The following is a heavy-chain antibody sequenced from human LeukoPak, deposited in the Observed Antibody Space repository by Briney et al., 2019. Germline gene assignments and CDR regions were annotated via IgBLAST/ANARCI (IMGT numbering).Heavy chain of an antibody. J-gene: IGHJ4*02. D-gene: IGHD3-22*01. CDR1: GGSISSYY. Sequence: PSETLSLTCTVSGGSISSYYRSWIRQPPGKGLEWIGYIYYSGSTYYNPSLKSRVTISVDTSKNQFSLKLSSVTAADTAVYYCARHIYNYYDSSGYYYFDYWGQGTLVTVSS. CDR2: IYYSGST. V-gene: IGHV4-30-4*01. CDR3: ARHIYNYYDSSGYYYFDY.